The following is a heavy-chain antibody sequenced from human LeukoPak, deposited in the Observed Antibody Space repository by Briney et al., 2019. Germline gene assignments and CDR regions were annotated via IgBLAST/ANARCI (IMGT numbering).Heavy chain of an antibody. CDR2: IYSSRGT. CDR3: AREQGYNFWSGSYSRVRYYDY. D-gene: IGHD3-3*01. J-gene: IGHJ4*02. CDR1: GDSISSYS. V-gene: IGHV4-4*07. Sequence: SETLSLTCTVSGDSISSYSWIWIRQPAGKGLEWIGGIVRIYSSRGTNYNPSLKSRVTMSVDTSKNQFSLSLTSVTAADTAVYYCAREQGYNFWSGSYSRVRYYDYWGQGTLVTVAS.